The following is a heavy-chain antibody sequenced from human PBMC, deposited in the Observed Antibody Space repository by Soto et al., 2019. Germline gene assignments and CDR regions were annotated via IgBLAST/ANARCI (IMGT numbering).Heavy chain of an antibody. D-gene: IGHD6-13*01. CDR1: GFTFSSYR. CDR3: ARGGIAAAGRGGFDY. J-gene: IGHJ4*02. Sequence: EVQLVESGGGLVKPGGSLRLSCAASGFTFSSYRMNWVRQAPGKGLEWVSSISRSSSYIYYADSVKGRFTISRDNAKNSLYLQMNSLRADDTAVYYCARGGIAAAGRGGFDYWGQGTLVTVSS. V-gene: IGHV3-21*01. CDR2: ISRSSSYI.